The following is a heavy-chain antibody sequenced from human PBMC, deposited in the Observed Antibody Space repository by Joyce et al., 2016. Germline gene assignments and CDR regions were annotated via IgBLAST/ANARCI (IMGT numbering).Heavy chain of an antibody. CDR3: ARGGIAAASPY. Sequence: QVQLVQSGAEVKKPGASVKVSCKASGYSFTGYYIHWVRQAPGQGREWLGGINPYSGDTNYTPRFQGRVTMTRDTSISTGYMELSRLTFDDTAVYFCARGGIAAASPYWGQGTLVTVSS. CDR2: INPYSGDT. V-gene: IGHV1-2*02. CDR1: GYSFTGYY. D-gene: IGHD6-13*01. J-gene: IGHJ4*02.